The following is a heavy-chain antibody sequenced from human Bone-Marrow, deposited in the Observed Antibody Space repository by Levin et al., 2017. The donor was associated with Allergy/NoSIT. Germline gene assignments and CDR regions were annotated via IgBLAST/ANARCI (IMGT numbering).Heavy chain of an antibody. J-gene: IGHJ6*02. V-gene: IGHV4-4*07. D-gene: IGHD4-23*01. Sequence: PSETLSLTCSVSGESLGGFYWGWVRQPAGKGLEWIGRMYAIGRTDYNPSLESRVTMSVETSKNQFSLRLRSVTGADTAVYYCARDIDYGGYGMNVWGQGTTVIVSS. CDR2: MYAIGRT. CDR3: ARDIDYGGYGMNV. CDR1: GESLGGFY.